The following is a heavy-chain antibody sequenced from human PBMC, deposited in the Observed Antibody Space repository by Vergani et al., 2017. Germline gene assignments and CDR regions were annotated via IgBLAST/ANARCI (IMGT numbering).Heavy chain of an antibody. D-gene: IGHD3-22*01. Sequence: QVQLVESGGGVVQPGRSLRLSCAASGFTFSSYGMHWVRQAPGKGLEWVAVISYDGSNKYYADSVKGRFTISRENAKNSLYLQMNSLRAGDTAVYYCARGSSGYHTGWYFDLWGRGTLVTVSS. J-gene: IGHJ2*01. CDR1: GFTFSSYG. CDR3: ARGSSGYHTGWYFDL. V-gene: IGHV3-30*03. CDR2: ISYDGSNK.